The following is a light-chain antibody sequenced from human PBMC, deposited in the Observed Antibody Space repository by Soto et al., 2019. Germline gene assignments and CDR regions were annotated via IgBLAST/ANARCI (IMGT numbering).Light chain of an antibody. Sequence: QSALTQPPSVSGSPGQSMPNSCTGTSSDVGGYNYVSWYQQHPGKAPKLMIYDVSNRPSGVSNRFSGSKSGNTASLTISGLQAEDEADYYCSSYTSSSTPYVFGTGTKVTVL. CDR3: SSYTSSSTPYV. CDR1: SSDVGGYNY. V-gene: IGLV2-14*01. J-gene: IGLJ1*01. CDR2: DVS.